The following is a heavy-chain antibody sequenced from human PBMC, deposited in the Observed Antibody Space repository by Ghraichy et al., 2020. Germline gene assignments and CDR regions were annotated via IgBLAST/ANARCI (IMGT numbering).Heavy chain of an antibody. J-gene: IGHJ5*02. CDR1: GFSFNNAW. CDR2: IRSKTDGGTT. V-gene: IGHV3-15*01. CDR3: TTVAYHDVLTGQPTYNWFAP. Sequence: GGSLRLSCAASGFSFNNAWMNWVRQAPGKGLEWVGRIRSKTDGGTTDYAAPVKDRFSISRDDSKNTLYLQMNSLKTEDTAMYYCTTVAYHDVLTGQPTYNWFAPWGQGTLVTVSS. D-gene: IGHD3-9*01.